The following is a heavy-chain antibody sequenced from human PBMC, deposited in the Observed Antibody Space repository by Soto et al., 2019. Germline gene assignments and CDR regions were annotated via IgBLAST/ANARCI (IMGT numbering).Heavy chain of an antibody. CDR2: IYHSGST. D-gene: IGHD2-2*01. CDR1: GGSISSSNW. CDR3: ARDRQGIVLVPAAIPDSYYYYGMDV. V-gene: IGHV4-4*02. J-gene: IGHJ6*02. Sequence: SETLSLTCAVSGGSISSSNWWIWVRQPPGKGLEWIGEIYHSGSTNYNPSLKSRVTISVDKSKNQFSLKLSSVTAADTAVYYCARDRQGIVLVPAAIPDSYYYYGMDVWGQGTTVTVSS.